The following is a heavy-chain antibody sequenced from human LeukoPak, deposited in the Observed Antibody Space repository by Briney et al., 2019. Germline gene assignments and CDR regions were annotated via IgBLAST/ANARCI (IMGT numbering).Heavy chain of an antibody. Sequence: SETLSLTCTVSGGSINSYYWSWIRQPPGKGLEWIGNIYDSGSTNYNPSLKSRVTISVDTSKNQCSLKLSSVTAADTAVYYCARQSISGSSLSYFDYWGQGTLVNVSS. V-gene: IGHV4-59*01. D-gene: IGHD3-22*01. CDR1: GGSINSYY. CDR2: IYDSGST. CDR3: ARQSISGSSLSYFDY. J-gene: IGHJ4*02.